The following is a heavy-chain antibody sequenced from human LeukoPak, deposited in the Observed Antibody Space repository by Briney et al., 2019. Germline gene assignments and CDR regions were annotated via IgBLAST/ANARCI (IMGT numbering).Heavy chain of an antibody. Sequence: GGSLRLSCAASGFTFSSYWMSWVRQAPGKGLEWVSVIYSDGSTYYADSVKGRFTISRDNSKNTLYLQMNSLRAEDTAVYYCARDETTVTAFDYWGQGTLVTVSS. V-gene: IGHV3-53*01. CDR3: ARDETTVTAFDY. D-gene: IGHD4-17*01. CDR2: IYSDGST. J-gene: IGHJ4*02. CDR1: GFTFSSYW.